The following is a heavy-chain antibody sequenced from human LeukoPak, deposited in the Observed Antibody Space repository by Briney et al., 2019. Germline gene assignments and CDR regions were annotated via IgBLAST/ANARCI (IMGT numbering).Heavy chain of an antibody. CDR1: GYTFTSYY. CDR3: ARGQSTYYDFWSGYPILTGYYTLDY. CDR2: INPSGGST. D-gene: IGHD3-3*01. Sequence: ASVKVSCKASGYTFTSYYMHWVRQAPGQGLEWMGIINPSGGSTSYAQKFQGRVTMTRDTSTSTVYMELSSLRSEDTAVYYCARGQSTYYDFWSGYPILTGYYTLDYWGQGTLVTVSS. V-gene: IGHV1-46*01. J-gene: IGHJ4*02.